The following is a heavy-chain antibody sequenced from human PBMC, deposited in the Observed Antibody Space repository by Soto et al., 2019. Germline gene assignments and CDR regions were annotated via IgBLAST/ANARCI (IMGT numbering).Heavy chain of an antibody. V-gene: IGHV3-23*01. CDR3: AKGGGDY. CDR2: ISSSGGST. J-gene: IGHJ4*02. CDR1: GFTFSSYT. D-gene: IGHD3-10*01. Sequence: EVQLLESGGGLVQPGGSLRLSCAASGFTFSSYTMSWVRQGPGKGLEWVSGISSSGGSTVYADSVKGRFTISRDNFKNTLYLQMNSRRAEDTAVYYCAKGGGDYWGQGTPVTVSS.